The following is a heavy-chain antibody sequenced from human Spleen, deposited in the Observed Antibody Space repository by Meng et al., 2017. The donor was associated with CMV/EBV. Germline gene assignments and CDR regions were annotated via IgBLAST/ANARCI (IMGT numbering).Heavy chain of an antibody. Sequence: SGFTFDDNGMNWVRQAPGKGLEWVSGINWDGGSTVYADSVKGRFTISRDNAKNSLYLQMNSLRAEDTALYYCARVDSSSWEYYFDLWGRGTLVTVSS. CDR2: INWDGGST. V-gene: IGHV3-20*03. CDR1: GFTFDDNG. J-gene: IGHJ2*01. CDR3: ARVDSSSWEYYFDL. D-gene: IGHD6-13*01.